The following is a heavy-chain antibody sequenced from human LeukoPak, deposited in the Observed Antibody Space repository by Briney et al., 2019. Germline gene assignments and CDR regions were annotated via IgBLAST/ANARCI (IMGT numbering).Heavy chain of an antibody. Sequence: PSQTLSLTCAVSGGSISSGAYSWGWIRQPPGKGLEWIGYTYHTGSTYYNPSLKSRVTISVDRSKNQFSLELSSVTAADTAVYYCARNYGDYWGQGTLVTVSS. J-gene: IGHJ4*02. V-gene: IGHV4-30-2*01. CDR1: GGSISSGAYS. CDR3: ARNYGDY. CDR2: TYHTGST.